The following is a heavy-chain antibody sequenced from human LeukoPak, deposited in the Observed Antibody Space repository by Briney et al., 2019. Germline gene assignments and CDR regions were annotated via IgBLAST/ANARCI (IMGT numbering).Heavy chain of an antibody. Sequence: GGSLRLSCAASGFTFSGSWMSWVRQAPGKGLEWVANINLDGSARRYINSVKGRFTISRDNAKNSLYLQMISLRAEDTAVYFCAKYGGDSGMAFDIWGQGTMVTVSS. J-gene: IGHJ3*02. CDR1: GFTFSGSW. CDR2: INLDGSAR. D-gene: IGHD4-23*01. CDR3: AKYGGDSGMAFDI. V-gene: IGHV3-7*01.